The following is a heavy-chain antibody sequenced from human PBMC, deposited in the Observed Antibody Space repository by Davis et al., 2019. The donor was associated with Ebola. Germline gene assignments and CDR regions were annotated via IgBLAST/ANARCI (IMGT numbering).Heavy chain of an antibody. CDR2: INHSGST. D-gene: IGHD1-7*01. Sequence: QTLSLTCSIHGGSFRDYYWSWIRQPPGKGLAWIGEINHSGSTNYNPSLKSRATISVDTSKNQFSLKLSHVTAAETAVYYCARGRPYNWNYVLDYWGQGTLVTVSS. CDR1: GGSFRDYY. V-gene: IGHV4-34*01. J-gene: IGHJ4*02. CDR3: ARGRPYNWNYVLDY.